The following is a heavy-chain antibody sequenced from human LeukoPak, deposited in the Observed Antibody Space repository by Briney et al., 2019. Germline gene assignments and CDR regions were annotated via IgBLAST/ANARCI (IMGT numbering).Heavy chain of an antibody. CDR3: ARGGGDGSGSYSWFDP. V-gene: IGHV4-61*02. Sequence: SETLSLTCTVSGGSISSGSYYWSWIRQPAGKGLERIGRIYTGGSTNYNPSLKSRVTISVDTSKNQFSLKLSSVTAADTAVYYCARGGGDGSGSYSWFDPWGQGTLVTVSS. J-gene: IGHJ5*02. CDR1: GGSISSGSYY. D-gene: IGHD3-10*01. CDR2: IYTGGST.